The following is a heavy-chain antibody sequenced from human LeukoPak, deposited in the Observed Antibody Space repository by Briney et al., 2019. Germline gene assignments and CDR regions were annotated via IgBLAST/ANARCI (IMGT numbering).Heavy chain of an antibody. D-gene: IGHD6-13*01. CDR3: VPSSNRIHYYFDY. CDR1: GYTFTGYY. CDR2: INPNSGDT. V-gene: IGHV1-2*02. Sequence: ASVKVSCKASGYTFTGYYMQWVRQAPGKGLEWMGWINPNSGDTNYAQKFQGRVTMTRDTSISTAYMELSRLTSDDTAVYYCVPSSNRIHYYFDYWGQGTLVTVSS. J-gene: IGHJ4*02.